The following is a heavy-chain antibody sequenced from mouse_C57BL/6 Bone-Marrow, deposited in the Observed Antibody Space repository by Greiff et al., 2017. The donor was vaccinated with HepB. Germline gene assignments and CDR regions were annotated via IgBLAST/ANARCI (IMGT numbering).Heavy chain of an antibody. D-gene: IGHD2-3*01. Sequence: QVQLQQPGAELVKPGASVKMSCKASGYTFTSYWITWVKQRPGQGLKWIGDIYPGSGSTNYNEKFKSKATLTVDTSSSTAYMQLSSLTSEDYAVYYCARWLLRSDYWGQGTTLTVSS. CDR2: IYPGSGST. CDR3: ARWLLRSDY. CDR1: GYTFTSYW. V-gene: IGHV1-55*01. J-gene: IGHJ2*01.